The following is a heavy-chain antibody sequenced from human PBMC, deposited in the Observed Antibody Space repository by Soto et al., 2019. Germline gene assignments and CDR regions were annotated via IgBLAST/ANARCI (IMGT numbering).Heavy chain of an antibody. CDR2: IYPGDSET. V-gene: IGHV5-51*01. CDR3: ARLTMVRGVIKNYYGMDV. CDR1: GYSFTNYW. J-gene: IGHJ6*02. D-gene: IGHD3-10*01. Sequence: GESLKISCNGSGYSFTNYWIGWVRQMPGKGLEWMGIIYPGDSETRYSPSFQGQVTISADKSISTAYLQWSSLRASDTAMYYCARLTMVRGVIKNYYGMDVWGHGTTVTVSS.